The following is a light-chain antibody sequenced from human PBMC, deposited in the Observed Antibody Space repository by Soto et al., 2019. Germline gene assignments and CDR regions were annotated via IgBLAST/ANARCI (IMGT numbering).Light chain of an antibody. CDR3: QQYKDNPWT. CDR1: QSISAW. Sequence: DIHMTQSPSTLSATAGDRVTITCRASQSISAWLAWYQQKTGKAPKVLIYDASNLASGVPSRFRGSGSGTEFTLTISKLQPDDFETYYCQQYKDNPWTFGQGTKVDIK. CDR2: DAS. V-gene: IGKV1-5*01. J-gene: IGKJ1*01.